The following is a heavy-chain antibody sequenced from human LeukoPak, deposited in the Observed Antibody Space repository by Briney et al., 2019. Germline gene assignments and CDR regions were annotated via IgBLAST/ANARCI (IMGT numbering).Heavy chain of an antibody. V-gene: IGHV3-15*01. D-gene: IGHD3-22*01. CDR3: TTGPVKYYYDSSGYAPLDY. Sequence: PGGSLRLSCAASGFTFSNAWMSWVRQAPGKGREWGGRIKSKTDGGTTDYAAPVKGRFTISRDDSKNTLYLQMNSLKTEDTAVYYCTTGPVKYYYDSSGYAPLDYWGQGTLVTVSS. J-gene: IGHJ4*02. CDR1: GFTFSNAW. CDR2: IKSKTDGGTT.